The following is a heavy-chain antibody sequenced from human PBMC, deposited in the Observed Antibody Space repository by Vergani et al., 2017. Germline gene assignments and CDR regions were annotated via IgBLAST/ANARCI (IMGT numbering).Heavy chain of an antibody. D-gene: IGHD3-22*01. CDR1: GYTFTGYY. Sequence: QVQLVQSGAEVKKPGASVKVSCKASGYTFTGYYMHWVRQAPGQGLEWMGWINTNSGGTNYAQKFQGRVIMTRDTSISTAYMGLSRLRSDDTAVYYCARGGYDDSSGEYMVDYYGMDGWGQGTTVTVSS. V-gene: IGHV1-2*02. CDR2: INTNSGGT. J-gene: IGHJ6*02. CDR3: ARGGYDDSSGEYMVDYYGMDG.